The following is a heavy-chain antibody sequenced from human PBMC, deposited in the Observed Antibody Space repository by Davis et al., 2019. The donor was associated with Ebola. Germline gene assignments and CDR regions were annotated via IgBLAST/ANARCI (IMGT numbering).Heavy chain of an antibody. Sequence: SETLSLTCAVYGGSFSGYYWSWIRQPPGKGLEWIGEINHSGSTNYNPSLKSRVTISVDTSKNQFSLKLSSVTAADTAVYYCARPRKLSAMAFGAFDIWGQGTMVTVSS. D-gene: IGHD5-18*01. V-gene: IGHV4-34*01. CDR2: INHSGST. CDR3: ARPRKLSAMAFGAFDI. J-gene: IGHJ3*02. CDR1: GGSFSGYY.